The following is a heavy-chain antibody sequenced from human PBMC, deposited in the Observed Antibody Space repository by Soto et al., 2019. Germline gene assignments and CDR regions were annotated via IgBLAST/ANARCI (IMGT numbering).Heavy chain of an antibody. V-gene: IGHV3-15*01. CDR3: TIEQSYCYSMDV. CDR2: IKSNTDGGTT. Sequence: GGYLRLSCATSGFTFSNAWMSWVRQAPGKGLEWVGRIKSNTDGGTTDYAAPVKGRFTISRDDSKNTLYLQMNSLKTEDTAMYYCTIEQSYCYSMDVWGKGTTVTVSS. CDR1: GFTFSNAW. J-gene: IGHJ6*03.